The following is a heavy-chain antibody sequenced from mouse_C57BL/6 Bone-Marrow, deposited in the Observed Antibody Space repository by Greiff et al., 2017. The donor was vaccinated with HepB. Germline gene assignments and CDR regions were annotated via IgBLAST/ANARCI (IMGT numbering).Heavy chain of an antibody. Sequence: QVQLKESGAELARPGASVKMSCKASGYTFTSYTMHWVKQRPGQGLEWIGYINPSSGYTKYNQKFKDKATLTADKSSSTAYMQLSSLTSEDSAVYYCARRSNYSGYAMDYWGQGTSVTVSS. V-gene: IGHV1-4*01. J-gene: IGHJ4*01. CDR2: INPSSGYT. CDR3: ARRSNYSGYAMDY. CDR1: GYTFTSYT. D-gene: IGHD2-5*01.